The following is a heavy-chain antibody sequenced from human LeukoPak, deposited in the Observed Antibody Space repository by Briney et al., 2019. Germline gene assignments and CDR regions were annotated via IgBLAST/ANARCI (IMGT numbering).Heavy chain of an antibody. V-gene: IGHV3-30-3*01. J-gene: IGHJ4*02. Sequence: GGSLRLSCAATRFTFSNYAIHWGRQAPGKGLEWVAFISDDGSRQHYADSVKGRFTISRDNSKNTLNLQMNSLRAEDTAVYYCVKDRTGTYTLDYWGQGTLVTVSS. D-gene: IGHD3-10*01. CDR2: ISDDGSRQ. CDR1: RFTFSNYA. CDR3: VKDRTGTYTLDY.